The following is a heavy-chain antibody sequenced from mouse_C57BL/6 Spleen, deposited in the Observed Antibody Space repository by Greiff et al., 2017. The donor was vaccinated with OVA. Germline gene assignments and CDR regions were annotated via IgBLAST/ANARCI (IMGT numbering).Heavy chain of an antibody. J-gene: IGHJ1*03. D-gene: IGHD1-1*01. Sequence: EVQLVESGGGLVKPGGSLKLSCAASGFTFSDYGMHWVRQAPEKGLEWVAYISSGSSTTYYADTVKGRFTISRDNAKNTLFLQMTSLRSEDTAMYYCANVYYGSSYEGYFDVWGTGTTVTVSS. V-gene: IGHV5-17*01. CDR2: ISSGSSTT. CDR3: ANVYYGSSYEGYFDV. CDR1: GFTFSDYG.